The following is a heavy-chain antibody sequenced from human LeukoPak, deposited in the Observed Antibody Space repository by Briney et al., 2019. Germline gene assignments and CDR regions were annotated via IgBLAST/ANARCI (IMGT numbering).Heavy chain of an antibody. J-gene: IGHJ3*01. V-gene: IGHV3-23*01. CDR2: ISFSGDSI. CDR1: GFTFSDSA. D-gene: IGHD5-24*01. CDR3: ARDIQLST. Sequence: PGGSLRLSCAASGFTFSDSAMTWVRQAPGKGLEWVSLISFSGDSIYYADSVRGRFTISRDNSKDTLYLQMNSQRAEDTGIYYCARDIQLSTWGLGTMVTVSS.